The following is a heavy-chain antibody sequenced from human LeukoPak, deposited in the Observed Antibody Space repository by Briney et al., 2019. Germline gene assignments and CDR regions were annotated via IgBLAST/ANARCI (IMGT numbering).Heavy chain of an antibody. CDR3: AREGKYCTGVLCYDEH. Sequence: GGSLRLSCAAPGITLNGYPMTWVRRAPGKGLEWVSSISSTSSSIYYADSVKGRFTISRDNAKNSLYLQMNSLRVEDTAVYYCAREGKYCTGVLCYDEHWGQGTLVTVSS. CDR2: ISSTSSSI. D-gene: IGHD2-8*02. CDR1: GITLNGYP. J-gene: IGHJ4*02. V-gene: IGHV3-21*01.